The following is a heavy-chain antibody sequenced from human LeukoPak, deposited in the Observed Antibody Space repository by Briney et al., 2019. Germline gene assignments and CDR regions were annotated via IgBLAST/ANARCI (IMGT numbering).Heavy chain of an antibody. V-gene: IGHV1-69*05. CDR2: IIPIFGTA. Sequence: ASVKVSCKASGGTFSSYAISWVRQAPGQGLKWMGGIIPIFGTANYAQKFQGRVTITTDESTSTAYMELSSLRSEDTAVYYCARGSYIYGSGRSNYYYYMDVWGKGTTVTVSS. J-gene: IGHJ6*03. D-gene: IGHD3-10*01. CDR3: ARGSYIYGSGRSNYYYYMDV. CDR1: GGTFSSYA.